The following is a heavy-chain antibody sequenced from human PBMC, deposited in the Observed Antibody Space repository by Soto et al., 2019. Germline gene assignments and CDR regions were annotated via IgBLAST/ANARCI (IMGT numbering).Heavy chain of an antibody. Sequence: SETLSLTCAVSGSSFISACNWVWIWQPPGKGLEWIVNIYHSGTTYYNPSPESRVTISVDTSKHQFSLKLNSVTAADTAVYYCARAFYGEYAAYYSGLDFWGQGTPVTVSS. CDR3: ARAFYGEYAAYYSGLDF. V-gene: IGHV4-38-2*01. CDR1: GSSFISACN. D-gene: IGHD4-17*01. CDR2: IYHSGTT. J-gene: IGHJ6*02.